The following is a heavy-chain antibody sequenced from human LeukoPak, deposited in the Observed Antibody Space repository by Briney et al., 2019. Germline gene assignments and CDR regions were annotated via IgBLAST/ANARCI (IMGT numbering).Heavy chain of an antibody. V-gene: IGHV4-4*07. J-gene: IGHJ5*02. CDR1: GGSISSYY. D-gene: IGHD2-2*02. Sequence: SETLSLTCTVSGGSISSYYWSWIRQPAGKGLEWIGRIYTSGSTNYNPSLKSRVTISVDTSKNQFSLKLSSVTAADTAVYYCARADGYCSSTSCYTPQEFDPWGQGTLVTVSS. CDR3: ARADGYCSSTSCYTPQEFDP. CDR2: IYTSGST.